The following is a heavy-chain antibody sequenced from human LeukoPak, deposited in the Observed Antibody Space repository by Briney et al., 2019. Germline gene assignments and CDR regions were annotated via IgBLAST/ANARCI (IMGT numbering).Heavy chain of an antibody. Sequence: GASVKVSCKASGYTFTSYGISWVRQAPGQGLEWMGWISVYNGNTNYAQKFQGRVTMTTDTSTSTAYMGLRSLRSDDTAVYYCARGHCSSTSCYRGVDYWGRGTLVTVSS. J-gene: IGHJ4*02. CDR3: ARGHCSSTSCYRGVDY. V-gene: IGHV1-18*01. CDR1: GYTFTSYG. CDR2: ISVYNGNT. D-gene: IGHD2-2*01.